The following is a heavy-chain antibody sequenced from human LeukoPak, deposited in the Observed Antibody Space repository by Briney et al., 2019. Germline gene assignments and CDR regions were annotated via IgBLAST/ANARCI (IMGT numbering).Heavy chain of an antibody. CDR1: GFSFTNYW. J-gene: IGHJ4*02. CDR2: IYSGDSDT. Sequence: GESLKISCKGSGFSFTNYWIAWVRQMPGKGLEWMGIIYSGDSDTRYSTSFQGQATISADKTISTAFLQWSSLKGSDTALYYCSRLREGVMVWWGEGTVVSVSS. CDR3: SRLREGVMVW. V-gene: IGHV5-51*01. D-gene: IGHD3-16*01.